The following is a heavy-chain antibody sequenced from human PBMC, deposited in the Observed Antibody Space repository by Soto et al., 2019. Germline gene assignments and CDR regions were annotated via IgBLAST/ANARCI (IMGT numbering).Heavy chain of an antibody. CDR2: IYYSGST. V-gene: IGHV4-59*01. CDR3: ARRTGTTRWEY. CDR1: GRSISRYY. J-gene: IGHJ4*02. Sequence: SETLSLTCTVSGRSISRYYWSWNRQPPGKGLEGIGYIYYSGSTNYNPSLNSRVTISVDTSKNQFSLKLSSVTAADTAVYYCARRTGTTRWEYWGEGTLVTVSS. D-gene: IGHD1-7*01.